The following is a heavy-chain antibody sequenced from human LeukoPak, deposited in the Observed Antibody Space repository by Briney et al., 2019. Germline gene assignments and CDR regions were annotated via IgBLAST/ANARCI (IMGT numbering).Heavy chain of an antibody. V-gene: IGHV3-23*01. J-gene: IGHJ4*02. D-gene: IGHD3-10*01. CDR2: ISGSGGRT. Sequence: PGGSLRLSCAASGFTFSSYGMSWVRQAPGKGLEWVSGISGSGGRTYYADFVKGRFTISRDNSKNTLFLQMNSLRAEDTAVYYCARDNYGSGSYYGYWGQGTLVTVSS. CDR3: ARDNYGSGSYYGY. CDR1: GFTFSSYG.